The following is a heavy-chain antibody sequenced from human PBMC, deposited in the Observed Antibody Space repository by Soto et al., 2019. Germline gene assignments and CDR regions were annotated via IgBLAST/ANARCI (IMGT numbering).Heavy chain of an antibody. D-gene: IGHD3-3*01. CDR2: ISYDGSNK. V-gene: IGHV3-30*18. J-gene: IGHJ4*02. CDR3: AKGRLSGYYYAAVFDY. Sequence: GGSLRLSCEASGFTFSSHGMHWVRQAPGKGLEWVAVISYDGSNKYYADSVKGRFTISRDNSKNTLYLQMNTLRAEDTAVYYCAKGRLSGYYYAAVFDYWGQGTLVTV. CDR1: GFTFSSHG.